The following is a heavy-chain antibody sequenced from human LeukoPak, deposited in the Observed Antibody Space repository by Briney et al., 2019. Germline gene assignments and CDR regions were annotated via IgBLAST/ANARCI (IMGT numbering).Heavy chain of an antibody. CDR2: INHSGST. D-gene: IGHD3-10*01. CDR3: ARYTPITMVRGVINRNYYYYYGMDV. V-gene: IGHV4-34*01. Sequence: PSETLSLTCAVYGGSFSGYYWSWIRQPPGKGREWIGEINHSGSTNYNPSLKSRVTISVDTSKNQFSLKLSSVTAADTAVYYCARYTPITMVRGVINRNYYYYYGMDVWGQGTTVTVSS. CDR1: GGSFSGYY. J-gene: IGHJ6*02.